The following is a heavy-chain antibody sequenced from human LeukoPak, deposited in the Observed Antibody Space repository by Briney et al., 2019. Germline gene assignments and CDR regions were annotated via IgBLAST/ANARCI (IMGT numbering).Heavy chain of an antibody. D-gene: IGHD3-9*01. CDR2: IRYDGSNK. V-gene: IGHV3-30*02. CDR3: ARDQGDILTGYFVEA. J-gene: IGHJ5*02. Sequence: PGGSLRLSCAASGFTFSSYGMHWVRQAPGKGLEWVAFIRYDGSNKYHADSVKGRFTISRDNSKNTLYLQMNSLRAEDTAVYYCARDQGDILTGYFVEAWGQGTLVTVSS. CDR1: GFTFSSYG.